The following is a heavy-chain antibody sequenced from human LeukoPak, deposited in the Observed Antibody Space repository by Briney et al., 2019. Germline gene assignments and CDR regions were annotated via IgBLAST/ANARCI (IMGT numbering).Heavy chain of an antibody. J-gene: IGHJ3*02. V-gene: IGHV1-24*01. CDR3: ATDPLVPSYYDSSGGAFDI. CDR1: GYTLAELS. CDR2: FDPEDGET. D-gene: IGHD3-22*01. Sequence: ASVKVSCKVSGYTLAELSMHWVRQAPGKGLEWMGGFDPEDGETIYAQKFQGRVTMTEDTSTDTAYMELSSLRSEDTAVYYCATDPLVPSYYDSSGGAFDIWGQGTMVTVSS.